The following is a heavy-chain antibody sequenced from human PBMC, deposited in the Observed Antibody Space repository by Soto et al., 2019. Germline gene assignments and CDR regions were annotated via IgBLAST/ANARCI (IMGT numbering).Heavy chain of an antibody. D-gene: IGHD1-26*01. Sequence: PGGSLRLSCAASGFTFSSYGMHWVRQAQGKGLEWVAVIWYDGSNKYYADSVKGRFTISRDNSKNTLYLQMNSLRAEDTAVYYCARDGSGGSYRQLYFDYWGQGTLVTVSS. CDR3: ARDGSGGSYRQLYFDY. CDR2: IWYDGSNK. CDR1: GFTFSSYG. V-gene: IGHV3-33*01. J-gene: IGHJ4*02.